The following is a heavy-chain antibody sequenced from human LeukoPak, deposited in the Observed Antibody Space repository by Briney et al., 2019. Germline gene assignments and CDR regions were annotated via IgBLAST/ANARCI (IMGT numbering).Heavy chain of an antibody. Sequence: GGSLRLSCAASGFTFSSYGMHWVRQAPGKGLEWVAVISYDGSNKYYADSVKGRFTISRDNSKNTLYLQMNSLRAEDTAAYYCAKDFRSYSDYYYYGMDVWGQGTTVTVSS. CDR1: GFTFSSYG. D-gene: IGHD1-26*01. V-gene: IGHV3-30*18. CDR2: ISYDGSNK. J-gene: IGHJ6*02. CDR3: AKDFRSYSDYYYYGMDV.